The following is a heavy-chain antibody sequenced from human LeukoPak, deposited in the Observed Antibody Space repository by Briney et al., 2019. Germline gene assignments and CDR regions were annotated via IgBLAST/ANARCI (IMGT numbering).Heavy chain of an antibody. D-gene: IGHD1-26*01. V-gene: IGHV3-21*01. CDR1: GFTLSSYS. CDR2: ISSSSSYI. J-gene: IGHJ4*02. CDR3: ARDPAGGSDDVSYFDY. Sequence: PGGSLRLSCAPSGFTLSSYSMNWVRPAPGKGLDWVSSISSSSSYIHYTALPKGGFTTSRDTAKNSLYLQINSLRPEHTAVYYCARDPAGGSDDVSYFDYWGQGTLVTVSS.